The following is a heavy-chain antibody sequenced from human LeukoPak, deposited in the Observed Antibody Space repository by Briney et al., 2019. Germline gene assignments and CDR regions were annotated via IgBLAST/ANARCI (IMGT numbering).Heavy chain of an antibody. CDR3: AKEVEYSGYDYSSLKDFDY. V-gene: IGHV3-23*01. Sequence: GGSLGLSCAASGFTFSSYAMSWVRQAPGKGLEWVSAISGSGGSTYYADSVKGRFTISRDNSKNTLYLQMNSLRAEDTAVYYCAKEVEYSGYDYSSLKDFDYWGQGTLVTVSS. CDR1: GFTFSSYA. D-gene: IGHD5-12*01. CDR2: ISGSGGST. J-gene: IGHJ4*02.